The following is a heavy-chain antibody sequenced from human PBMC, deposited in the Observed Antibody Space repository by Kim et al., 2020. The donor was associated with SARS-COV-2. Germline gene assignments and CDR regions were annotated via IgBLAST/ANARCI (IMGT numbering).Heavy chain of an antibody. CDR2: ISSSSSYI. CDR1: GFTFSSYS. J-gene: IGHJ4*02. D-gene: IGHD3-22*01. V-gene: IGHV3-21*01. CDR3: ARSTYYYDSSGPLSDY. Sequence: GGSLRLSCAASGFTFSSYSMNWVRQAPGKGLEWVSSISSSSSYIYYADSVKGRFTISRDNAKNSLYLQMNSLRAEDTAVYYCARSTYYYDSSGPLSDYWGQGTLVTVSS.